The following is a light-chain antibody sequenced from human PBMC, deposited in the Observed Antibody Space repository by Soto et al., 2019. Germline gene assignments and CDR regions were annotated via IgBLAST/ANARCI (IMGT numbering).Light chain of an antibody. J-gene: IGKJ2*01. CDR1: QSISSY. CDR2: AAS. V-gene: IGKV1-39*01. CDR3: QQSYSTPYT. Sequence: DIRMTQSPSSLSASVGDRVTITCRASQSISSYLNWYQQKPGKAPKLLIYAASSLQSGVPSRFSGSGSGTDFTLNISSLQPEDFATYYCQQSYSTPYTFGQGTKLEIK.